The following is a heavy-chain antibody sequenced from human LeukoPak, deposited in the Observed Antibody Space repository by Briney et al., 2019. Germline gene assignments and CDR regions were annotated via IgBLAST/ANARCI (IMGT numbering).Heavy chain of an antibody. Sequence: SETLSLTCTVSGGSISSYYWGWIRQPPGKGLEWIGSIYHSGSTYYNPSLKSRVTISVDTSKNQFPLKLSSVTAADTAVYYCARGRPGSWYMDVWGKGTTVTVSS. CDR2: IYHSGST. D-gene: IGHD3-10*01. CDR1: GGSISSYY. J-gene: IGHJ6*03. CDR3: ARGRPGSWYMDV. V-gene: IGHV4-38-2*02.